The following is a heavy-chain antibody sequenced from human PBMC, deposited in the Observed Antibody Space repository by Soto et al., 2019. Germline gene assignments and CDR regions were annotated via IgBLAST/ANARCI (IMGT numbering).Heavy chain of an antibody. Sequence: PSETLSLTCTVSGGSISSSSYYWGWIRQPPGKGLEWIGSIYYSGSTYYNPSLKSRVTISVDTSKNQFSLKLSSVAAADTAVYYCARLVGALYFDYWGQGTLVTVPQ. J-gene: IGHJ4*02. CDR2: IYYSGST. V-gene: IGHV4-39*01. CDR1: GGSISSSSYY. D-gene: IGHD1-26*01. CDR3: ARLVGALYFDY.